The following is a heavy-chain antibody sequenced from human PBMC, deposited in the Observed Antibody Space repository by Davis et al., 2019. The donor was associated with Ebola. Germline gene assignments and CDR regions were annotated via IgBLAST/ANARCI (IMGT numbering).Heavy chain of an antibody. V-gene: IGHV4-59*01. CDR1: GGSISSYY. D-gene: IGHD3-9*01. CDR3: ARGTHYDIWSDYPFFDY. CDR2: IYYSGST. Sequence: SETLSLTCTVSGGSISSYYWSWIRQPPGTGLEWIGYIYYSGSTYYNPSLKSRVTISVDTSNNQFSLKLKSVTAADTAVYYCARGTHYDIWSDYPFFDYWGQGTLGTVSS. J-gene: IGHJ4*02.